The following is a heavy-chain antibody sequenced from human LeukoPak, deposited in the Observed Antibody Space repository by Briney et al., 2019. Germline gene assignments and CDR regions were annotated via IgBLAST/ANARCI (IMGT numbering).Heavy chain of an antibody. CDR3: AKSPLTYSSSWYGY. V-gene: IGHV3-23*01. CDR1: GFTFSSYA. Sequence: PGGSLRLSCATSGFTFSSYAMSWVRQAPGKGLEWVSAISGSGGSTYYADSVKGRFTISRDNSKNTLYLRMNSLRAEDTAVYYCAKSPLTYSSSWYGYWGQGTLVTVSS. D-gene: IGHD6-13*01. CDR2: ISGSGGST. J-gene: IGHJ4*02.